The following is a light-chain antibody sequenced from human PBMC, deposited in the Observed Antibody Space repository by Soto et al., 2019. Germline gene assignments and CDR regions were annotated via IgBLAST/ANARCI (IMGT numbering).Light chain of an antibody. Sequence: LRTQSRLSMPFTPGEPSSISSRASQSRLHSNGYYDLDWYLQKPEQSTQLLIYLGSNRASGVPDRFSGSGSGTDFTLNVSRVEAEDVRVYYCSQALQTRPFGQGTKVDI. CDR3: SQALQTRP. CDR1: QSRLHSNGYYD. J-gene: IGKJ1*01. CDR2: LGS. V-gene: IGKV2-28*01.